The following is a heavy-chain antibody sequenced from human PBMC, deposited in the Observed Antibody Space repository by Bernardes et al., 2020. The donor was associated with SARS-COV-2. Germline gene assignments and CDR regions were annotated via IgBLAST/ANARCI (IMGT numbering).Heavy chain of an antibody. V-gene: IGHV3-43*01. CDR2: ISWDGSTT. J-gene: IGHJ3*01. Sequence: GYLRLSCAASGFTFEDYTMHWVRQVPGKGLEWVSLISWDGSTTNCADSVKGRFFISRDSSRNTLHLQMNSLRKEDTALYYCATERQSLTIFGVGHDAFDFWGQGTMVTVSS. D-gene: IGHD3-3*01. CDR1: GFTFEDYT. CDR3: ATERQSLTIFGVGHDAFDF.